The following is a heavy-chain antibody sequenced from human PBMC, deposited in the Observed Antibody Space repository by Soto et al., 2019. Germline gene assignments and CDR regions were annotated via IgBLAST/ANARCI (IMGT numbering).Heavy chain of an antibody. CDR1: GFTFDDYA. CDR2: ISWNSGSI. CDR3: ANASLYGDYELDAFDI. D-gene: IGHD4-17*01. Sequence: EVQLVESGGGLVQPGRSLRLSCAASGFTFDDYAMHWVRQAPGKGLEWVSGISWNSGSIGYADSVKGRFTISRDNAKNSLDLPMRSLRAEDTALYYCANASLYGDYELDAFDIWGEGTMVTVSS. V-gene: IGHV3-9*01. J-gene: IGHJ3*02.